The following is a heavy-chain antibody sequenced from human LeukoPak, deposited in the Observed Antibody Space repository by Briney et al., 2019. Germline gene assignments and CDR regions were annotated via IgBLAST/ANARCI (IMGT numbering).Heavy chain of an antibody. CDR3: ARDRPNKYYYGSGTGTFDI. V-gene: IGHV3-21*01. CDR2: ISFSSTHI. J-gene: IGHJ3*02. Sequence: GGSLRLSCAASGFIFSNYGMSWVRQAPGKGLEWVSSISFSSTHIYYADSIQGRFTISRDNAKNSLYLQMNSLRAEDTAVYYCARDRPNKYYYGSGTGTFDIWGQGTMVTVSS. CDR1: GFIFSNYG. D-gene: IGHD3-10*01.